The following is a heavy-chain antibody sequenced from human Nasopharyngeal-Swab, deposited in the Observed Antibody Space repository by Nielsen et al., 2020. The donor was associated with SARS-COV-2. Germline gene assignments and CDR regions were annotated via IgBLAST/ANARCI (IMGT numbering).Heavy chain of an antibody. D-gene: IGHD3-22*01. CDR3: ARVSFDSSGYYSTGPQKY. CDR2: ISSSSSYI. Sequence: GGSLRLSCAASGFTFSSYSMNWVRQAPGKGLERVSSISSSSSYIYYADSVKGRFTISRDNAKNSLYLQMNSLRAEDTAVYYCARVSFDSSGYYSTGPQKYWGQGTLVTVSS. J-gene: IGHJ4*02. CDR1: GFTFSSYS. V-gene: IGHV3-21*01.